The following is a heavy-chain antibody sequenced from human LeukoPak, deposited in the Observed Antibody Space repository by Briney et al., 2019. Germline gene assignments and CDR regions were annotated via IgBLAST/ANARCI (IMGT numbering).Heavy chain of an antibody. CDR2: INPNSGGT. V-gene: IGHV1-2*02. CDR1: GYTFTGYY. Sequence: ASVKVSCKASGYTFTGYYMHWVRQASGQGLEWMGWINPNSGGTNYAQKFQGRVTMTRDTSISTAYMELGRLRSDDTAVYYCARGEEQLVLYNWFDPWGQGTLVTVSS. CDR3: ARGEEQLVLYNWFDP. D-gene: IGHD6-13*01. J-gene: IGHJ5*02.